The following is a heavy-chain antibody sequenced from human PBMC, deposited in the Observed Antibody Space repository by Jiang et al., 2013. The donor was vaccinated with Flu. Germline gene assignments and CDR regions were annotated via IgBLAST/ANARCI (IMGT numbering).Heavy chain of an antibody. J-gene: IGHJ4*02. Sequence: SGAEVKKPGSSVKVSCKASGGTFSSYAISWVRQAPGQGLEWMGRIIPILGIANYAQKFQGRVTITADKSTSTAYMELSSLRSEDTAVYYCARDRDHEEQQLRLWGQGTLVHRLL. CDR1: GGTFSSYA. D-gene: IGHD6-13*01. CDR3: ARDRDHEEQQLRL. CDR2: IIPILGIA. V-gene: IGHV1-69*04.